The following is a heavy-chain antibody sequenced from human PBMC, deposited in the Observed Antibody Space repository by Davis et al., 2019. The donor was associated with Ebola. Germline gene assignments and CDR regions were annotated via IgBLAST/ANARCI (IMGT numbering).Heavy chain of an antibody. J-gene: IGHJ5*02. CDR2: ITSNSGTT. Sequence: WVRQAPGKGLEWVSGITSNSGTTAYADSVKGRFTISRDNAKDSLYLQMNSLRIEDTAFYYCAKDFYGSGSYIDAWGQGTLVAVSS. CDR3: AKDFYGSGSYIDA. V-gene: IGHV3-9*01. D-gene: IGHD3-10*01.